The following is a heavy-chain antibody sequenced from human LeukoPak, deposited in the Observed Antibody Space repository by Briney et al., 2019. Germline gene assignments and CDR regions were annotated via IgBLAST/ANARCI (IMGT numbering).Heavy chain of an antibody. D-gene: IGHD4-23*01. Sequence: PGGSLRLSCAASGFTFSSYAMSWVRQAPGKGLEWVSAISGSGGSTYYADSVKGRFTISRDNSKNTLYLQMNSLRAEDTAVYYCAKDYHSIRYYGGKDWFDYWGQGTLVTVSS. CDR1: GFTFSSYA. V-gene: IGHV3-23*01. CDR2: ISGSGGST. CDR3: AKDYHSIRYYGGKDWFDY. J-gene: IGHJ4*02.